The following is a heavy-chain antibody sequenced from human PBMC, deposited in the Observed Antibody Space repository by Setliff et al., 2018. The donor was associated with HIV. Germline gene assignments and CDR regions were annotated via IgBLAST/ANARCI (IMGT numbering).Heavy chain of an antibody. J-gene: IGHJ2*01. CDR2: IYSGGSS. CDR1: SGSINGDY. Sequence: SETLSLTCTVSSGSINGDYWSWIRQSPGKGLEWIGYIYSGGSSNYNPSLKSRLTISLDTPKNQLSLNLKSVTAADTAVYYCATSLNGDSEPWYFDFWGRGSLVTVSS. CDR3: ATSLNGDSEPWYFDF. V-gene: IGHV4-59*01. D-gene: IGHD4-17*01.